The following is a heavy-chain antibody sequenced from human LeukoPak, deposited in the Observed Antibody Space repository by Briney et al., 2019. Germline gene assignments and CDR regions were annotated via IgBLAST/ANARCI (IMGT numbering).Heavy chain of an antibody. Sequence: ALVKVSCKASGYTFTGYYTHWVRQAPGQGLEWMGWINPNSGGTNYAQKFQGRVTMTRDTSISTAYMELSRLRSDDTAVYYCARPRYSSGWYYFDYWGQGTLVTVSS. D-gene: IGHD6-19*01. CDR3: ARPRYSSGWYYFDY. J-gene: IGHJ4*02. V-gene: IGHV1-2*02. CDR2: INPNSGGT. CDR1: GYTFTGYY.